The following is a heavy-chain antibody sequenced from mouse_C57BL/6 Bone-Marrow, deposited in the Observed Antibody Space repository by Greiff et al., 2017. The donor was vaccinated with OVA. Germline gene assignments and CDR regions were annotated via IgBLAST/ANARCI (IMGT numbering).Heavy chain of an antibody. CDR3: TSSSGYDDYYTMDY. D-gene: IGHD2-2*01. CDR1: GYTFTSYY. Sequence: VQLQQSGAELLKPGASVKLSCKASGYTFTSYYMYWVKQRPGQGLEWIGGINPSNGGTNFNEKFKSKATLTVDKSSSTAYMQLSSLTSEDSAVYDCTSSSGYDDYYTMDYWGQGTSVTVSS. CDR2: INPSNGGT. J-gene: IGHJ4*01. V-gene: IGHV1S16*01.